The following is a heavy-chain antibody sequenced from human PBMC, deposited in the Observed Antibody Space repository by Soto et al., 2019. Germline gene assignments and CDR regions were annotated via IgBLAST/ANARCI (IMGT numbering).Heavy chain of an antibody. CDR1: GGSFSGYY. D-gene: IGHD2-2*01. Sequence: SETLSLTCAVYGGSFSGYYWTWIRQTPGKGLEWIGEINHSGSTNYKPSLKSRVSISADTSKKQFSLNLTSVTAADTAVYYCARGECSSNYCFTRWALDIWGQGTVVTVSS. CDR3: ARGECSSNYCFTRWALDI. V-gene: IGHV4-34*01. J-gene: IGHJ3*02. CDR2: INHSGST.